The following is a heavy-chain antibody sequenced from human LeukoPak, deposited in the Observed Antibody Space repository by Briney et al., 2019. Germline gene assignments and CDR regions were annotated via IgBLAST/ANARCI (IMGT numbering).Heavy chain of an antibody. J-gene: IGHJ4*02. CDR1: GYTFTAYY. V-gene: IGHV1-2*02. CDR2: INPNSGVT. Sequence: ASVKVSCKASGYTFTAYYMHWVRQAPGQGLEWMGWINPNSGVTNYAQNFQGRVTMTRDTSINTAYMDLSRLRSDDTAIYYCARDWNDILTGYGTDYWGQGTLVTVSS. CDR3: ARDWNDILTGYGTDY. D-gene: IGHD3-9*01.